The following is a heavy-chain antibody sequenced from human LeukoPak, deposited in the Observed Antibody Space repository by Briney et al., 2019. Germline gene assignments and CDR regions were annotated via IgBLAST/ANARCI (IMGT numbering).Heavy chain of an antibody. D-gene: IGHD3-10*01. CDR1: GFTFDNYA. CDR2: NGDST. J-gene: IGHJ4*02. CDR3: AKGAYGSGSYLFDY. Sequence: GGSLRLSCAASGFTFDNYAMSWVRQAPGKGLEWVSTNGDSTFYADSVKGRFTISRDSSRNTLFLQMNSLRDEDTAVYFCAKGAYGSGSYLFDYWGQGTLVTVSS. V-gene: IGHV3-23*01.